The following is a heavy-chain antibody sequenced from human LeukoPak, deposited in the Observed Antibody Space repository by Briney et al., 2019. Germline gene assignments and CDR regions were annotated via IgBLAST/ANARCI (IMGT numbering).Heavy chain of an antibody. V-gene: IGHV3-23*01. D-gene: IGHD2-8*01. CDR2: ITSSGGST. J-gene: IGHJ5*02. CDR1: GFTFSSYA. Sequence: PGGSLRLSCAASGFTFSSYAMTWVRQAPGKGLEWVSAITSSGGSTYYADSVKGRFTISRDNSKNTLYLQMHSLRVEDTAVYYCAKAGCTNIACRPNVYNWFDPWGQGTLVTVSS. CDR3: AKAGCTNIACRPNVYNWFDP.